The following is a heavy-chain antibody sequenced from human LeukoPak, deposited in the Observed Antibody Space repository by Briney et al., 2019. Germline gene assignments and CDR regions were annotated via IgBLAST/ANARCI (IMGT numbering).Heavy chain of an antibody. CDR3: ARHRIVVVPAASGAFDI. Sequence: SETLPLTCTVSGGSISSSSYYWGWIRQPPGKGLEWIVSIYYSGSTYYNPSLKSRVTISVDTSNNQFSLKLSSVTAGDTAVYYCARHRIVVVPAASGAFDIWGQGTMVTVSS. CDR2: IYYSGST. CDR1: GGSISSSSYY. V-gene: IGHV4-39*01. J-gene: IGHJ3*02. D-gene: IGHD2-2*01.